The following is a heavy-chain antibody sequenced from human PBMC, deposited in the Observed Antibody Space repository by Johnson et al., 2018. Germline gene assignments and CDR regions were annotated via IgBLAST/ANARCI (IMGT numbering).Heavy chain of an antibody. Sequence: VQLVESGGGLVKPGRSLRLSCTASGFTFGDYAMSWFRQAPGKGLEWVGFIRSKAYGGTTEYAASVKGRFTISRDDSKSIAYLQMNNLKTEDTAVYYCTRTNEDYYYGMDVWGQGTTVTVSS. CDR1: GFTFGDYA. CDR2: IRSKAYGGTT. CDR3: TRTNEDYYYGMDV. J-gene: IGHJ6*02. V-gene: IGHV3-49*05.